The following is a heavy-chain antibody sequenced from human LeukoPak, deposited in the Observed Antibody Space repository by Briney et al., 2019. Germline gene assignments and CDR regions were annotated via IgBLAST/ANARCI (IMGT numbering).Heavy chain of an antibody. CDR1: GGSISSYY. J-gene: IGHJ4*02. D-gene: IGHD4-17*01. CDR2: IYYSGST. Sequence: PSETLSLTRTVSGGSISSYYWSWIRQPPGKGLEWIGYIYYSGSTNYNPSLKSRVTISVDTSKNQFSLKLSSVTAADTAVYYCARGVLGYGDLFDYWRQGTLVTVSA. CDR3: ARGVLGYGDLFDY. V-gene: IGHV4-59*08.